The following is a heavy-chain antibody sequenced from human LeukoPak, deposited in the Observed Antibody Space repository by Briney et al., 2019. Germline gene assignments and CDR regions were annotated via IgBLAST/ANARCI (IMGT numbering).Heavy chain of an antibody. V-gene: IGHV3-30-3*01. Sequence: GGSLRLSCAASGFTFTYHAMHWVRQAPGKGLEWVAIISYDGSNKYYADSVKGRFTISRDNANNTLYVQMNSLRVEDTAVYYCARDKGYYDSSGYYGRGAFDIWGQGTMVTVSS. CDR2: ISYDGSNK. CDR1: GFTFTYHA. CDR3: ARDKGYYDSSGYYGRGAFDI. D-gene: IGHD3-22*01. J-gene: IGHJ3*02.